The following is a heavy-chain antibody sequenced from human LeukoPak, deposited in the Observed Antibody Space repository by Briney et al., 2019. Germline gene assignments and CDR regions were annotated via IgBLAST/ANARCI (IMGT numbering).Heavy chain of an antibody. D-gene: IGHD5-18*01. CDR1: GGSVNGHY. CDR3: AREITVDTAMVAAFDI. Sequence: SETLSLTCTVSGGSVNGHYWSWIRQPPGKGLEWIGYIYYSGTTNYNPSLKSRVTMLLHTSKNQFSLKLNSVTAADTAVYFRAREITVDTAMVAAFDIWGQGTMVTVSS. CDR2: IYYSGTT. J-gene: IGHJ3*02. V-gene: IGHV4-59*02.